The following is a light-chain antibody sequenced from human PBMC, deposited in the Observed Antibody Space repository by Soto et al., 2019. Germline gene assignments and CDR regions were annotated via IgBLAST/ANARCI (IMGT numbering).Light chain of an antibody. Sequence: DIRMTQSPSTLSASVGGRVTITCRASHSVSPWLAWYQQKPGKAPKLLIYRTSSLQNGVPARFSGRGSGTDFCLTISNLQPDDFATYYCQQYSSSSTFGQGTRLELK. CDR3: QQYSSSST. V-gene: IGKV1-5*03. CDR1: HSVSPW. CDR2: RTS. J-gene: IGKJ1*01.